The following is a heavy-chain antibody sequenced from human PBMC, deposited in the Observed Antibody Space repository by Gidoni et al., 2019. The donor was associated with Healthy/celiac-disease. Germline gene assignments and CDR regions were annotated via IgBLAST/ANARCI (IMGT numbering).Heavy chain of an antibody. V-gene: IGHV1-69*06. CDR2: VIPIFGTA. D-gene: IGHD3-10*01. Sequence: QVQLVQSGAEVKKPGCSVKVSCKASGGTFSSYASSGVRQAPGQGLEWLGGVIPIFGTANYAQQFQGRVTITADKSTSTAHMELSSLRSEYTAVYYCARDPRAYYYGSVDLKYYYYGMDVWGQGTTVTVSS. CDR3: ARDPRAYYYGSVDLKYYYYGMDV. CDR1: GGTFSSYA. J-gene: IGHJ6*02.